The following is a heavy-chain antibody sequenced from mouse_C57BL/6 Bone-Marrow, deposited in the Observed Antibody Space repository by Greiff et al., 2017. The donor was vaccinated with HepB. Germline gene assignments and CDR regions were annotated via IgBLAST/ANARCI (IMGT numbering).Heavy chain of an antibody. CDR2: INYDGSST. J-gene: IGHJ1*03. V-gene: IGHV5-16*01. CDR1: GFTFSDYY. D-gene: IGHD1-2*01. Sequence: VQLKESEGGLVQPGSSMKLSCTASGFTFSDYYMAWVRQVPEKGLEWVANINYDGSSTYYLDSLKSRFIISRDNAKNILYLQMSSLKSEDTATYYCARDRGTTAHWYFDVWGTGTTVTVSS. CDR3: ARDRGTTAHWYFDV.